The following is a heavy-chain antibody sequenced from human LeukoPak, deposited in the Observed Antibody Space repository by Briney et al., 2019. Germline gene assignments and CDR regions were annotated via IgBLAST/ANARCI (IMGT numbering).Heavy chain of an antibody. CDR1: GGTFTGQA. D-gene: IGHD6-6*01. Sequence: SVKVSCKASGGTFTGQAISWVRQAPGQGLEWMGGIVPVFGSGDYAQKFQGRLTITADESTNTVYMELSSLRSEDTAVYYCARAPGKQLVDAFDIWGQGTMVTVSS. J-gene: IGHJ3*02. V-gene: IGHV1-69*13. CDR2: IVPVFGSG. CDR3: ARAPGKQLVDAFDI.